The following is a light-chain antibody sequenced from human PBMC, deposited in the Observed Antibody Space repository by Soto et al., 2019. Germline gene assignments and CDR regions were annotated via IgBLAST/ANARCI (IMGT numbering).Light chain of an antibody. J-gene: IGKJ4*01. V-gene: IGKV3-20*01. Sequence: EIVLTQSPGTLPLSPGERATLSCRASQSVNSGSLAYCQQKSGQAPRLLVYCASSRATGIPDRFNDSGSGTDFSLTINRLEPEDFAVYYCQQFGGSPLTFGGGTKVDIK. CDR3: QQFGGSPLT. CDR2: CAS. CDR1: QSVNSGS.